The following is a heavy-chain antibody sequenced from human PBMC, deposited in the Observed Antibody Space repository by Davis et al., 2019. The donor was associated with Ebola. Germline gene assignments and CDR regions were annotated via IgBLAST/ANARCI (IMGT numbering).Heavy chain of an antibody. CDR2: ISSSGSTI. D-gene: IGHD6-19*01. CDR1: GFTFSSYD. J-gene: IGHJ2*01. Sequence: GGSLRLSCAASGFTFSSYDMNWVRQAPGKGLEWVSYISSSGSTIYYADSVKGRFTISRDNAKNSLYLQMNSLRAEDTAVYYCARVLRSGWWDWYFDLWGRGTLVTVSS. V-gene: IGHV3-48*03. CDR3: ARVLRSGWWDWYFDL.